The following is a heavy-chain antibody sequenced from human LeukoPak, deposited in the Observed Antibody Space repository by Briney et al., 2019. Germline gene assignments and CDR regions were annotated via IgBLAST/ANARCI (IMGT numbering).Heavy chain of an antibody. CDR1: GFTFSSYG. V-gene: IGHV3-30*18. CDR2: ISYDGSNK. J-gene: IGHJ4*02. Sequence: PGGSLRLSCAASGFTFSSYGMHWVRQAPGKGLEWVAVISYDGSNKYYADSVKGRFTISRDNSKNTLYLQMNSLRAEDTAVYYCAKDQDQTGGFDYWGQGTLVSVSS. D-gene: IGHD3-16*01. CDR3: AKDQDQTGGFDY.